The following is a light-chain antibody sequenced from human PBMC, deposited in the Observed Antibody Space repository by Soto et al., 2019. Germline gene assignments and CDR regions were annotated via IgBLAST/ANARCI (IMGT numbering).Light chain of an antibody. CDR1: QDISNY. J-gene: IGKJ1*01. CDR2: DAS. V-gene: IGKV1-5*01. Sequence: DIQMTQSPSTLSGSVGDRVTITCQASQDISNYLNWYQQKPGKAPKLLIYDASSLESGVPSRFSGSGSGTEFTLTISSLQTDDFAIYYCQQYNSYSWTFGQGTKVDIK. CDR3: QQYNSYSWT.